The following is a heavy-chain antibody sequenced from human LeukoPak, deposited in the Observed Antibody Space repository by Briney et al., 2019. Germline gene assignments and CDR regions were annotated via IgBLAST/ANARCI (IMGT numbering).Heavy chain of an antibody. CDR2: SNPDSGDT. CDR3: ARDLSSTPHWELDY. D-gene: IGHD1-26*01. V-gene: IGHV1-2*06. J-gene: IGHJ4*02. Sequence: GASVKVSCKDSGYTFIGYYMHWVRQAPGQGLEWMGRSNPDSGDTNYAQHFQGRVTMTRDTSITTAYMELNRLTSDDTAVYYCARDLSSTPHWELDYWGQGTLVTVSS. CDR1: GYTFIGYY.